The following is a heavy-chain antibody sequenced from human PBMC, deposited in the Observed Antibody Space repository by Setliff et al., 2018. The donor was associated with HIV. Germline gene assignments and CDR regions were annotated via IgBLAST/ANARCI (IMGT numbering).Heavy chain of an antibody. V-gene: IGHV4-39*02. CDR3: ARSYDSSGYYYLDAFDI. CDR1: GVSISDTIGTSYY. Sequence: PSETLSLTCSVSGVSISDTIGTSYYWDWLRQPPGKGLEWIGNIHYSRGSYYNASLKSRVTISLDTSKNHFSLKLSSVAATDTAVYYCARSYDSSGYYYLDAFDIWGQGTMVTVSS. CDR2: IHYSRGS. J-gene: IGHJ3*02. D-gene: IGHD3-22*01.